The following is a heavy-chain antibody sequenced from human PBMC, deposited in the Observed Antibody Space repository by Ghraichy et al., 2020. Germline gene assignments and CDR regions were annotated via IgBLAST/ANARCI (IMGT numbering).Heavy chain of an antibody. CDR2: ISASGGST. D-gene: IGHD4/OR15-4a*01. CDR1: GFTFSNYA. CDR3: AKGGGDDYIAFDY. Sequence: GESLNISCAASGFTFSNYAMSWVRQAPGKGLEWVSAISASGGSTYYADSVKGRFTISRDYSKSTLYLQMNSLRAEDTALYYCAKGGGDDYIAFDYWGQGTLVTVSS. V-gene: IGHV3-23*01. J-gene: IGHJ4*02.